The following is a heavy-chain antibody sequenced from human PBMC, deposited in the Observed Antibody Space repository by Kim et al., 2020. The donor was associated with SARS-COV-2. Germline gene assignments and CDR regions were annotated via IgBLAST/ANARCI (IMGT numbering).Heavy chain of an antibody. CDR2: INTNTGNP. Sequence: ASVKVSCKASGYTFTSYAMNWVRQAPGQGLEWMGWINTNTGNPTYAQGFTGRFVFSLDTSVSTAYLQISSLKAEDTAVYYCARVGGPLYGSGSYPFDPWGQGTLVTVSS. CDR1: GYTFTSYA. J-gene: IGHJ5*02. D-gene: IGHD3-10*01. V-gene: IGHV7-4-1*02. CDR3: ARVGGPLYGSGSYPFDP.